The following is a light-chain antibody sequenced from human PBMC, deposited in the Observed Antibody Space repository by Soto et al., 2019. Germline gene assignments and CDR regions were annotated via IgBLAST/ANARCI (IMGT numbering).Light chain of an antibody. CDR3: LSFTSSNTYI. V-gene: IGLV2-14*01. J-gene: IGLJ1*01. Sequence: QSALTQPASVSGSPGQSSTISCTGTSSDVGGYNYVSWYQQHPGKAPKLMLYEVTNRPSGVSNRFSGSKSGNTASLTISGLQAEDEADYYCLSFTSSNTYIFGTGTKVTVL. CDR1: SSDVGGYNY. CDR2: EVT.